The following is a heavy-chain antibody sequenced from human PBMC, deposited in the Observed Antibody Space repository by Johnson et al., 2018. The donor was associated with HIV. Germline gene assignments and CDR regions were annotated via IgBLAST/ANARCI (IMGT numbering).Heavy chain of an antibody. Sequence: QVRLVESGGGVVQPGGSLRLSCAASGFTFSSYAMLWVRQAPGKGLEWVAVISYDGRNKYYADSVKGRFTISRDNSKNTLYLQMNSLRAEDTAVYYCAKDREAWYISRWSPTDAFDIWGQGTMVTVSS. CDR2: ISYDGRNK. CDR3: AKDREAWYISRWSPTDAFDI. J-gene: IGHJ3*02. CDR1: GFTFSSYA. V-gene: IGHV3-30*04. D-gene: IGHD6-13*01.